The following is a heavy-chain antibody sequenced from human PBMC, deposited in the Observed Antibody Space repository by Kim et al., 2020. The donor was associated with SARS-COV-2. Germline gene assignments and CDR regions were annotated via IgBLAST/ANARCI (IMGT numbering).Heavy chain of an antibody. V-gene: IGHV3-11*01. CDR3: ASQYSRDWYFDY. D-gene: IGHD6-6*01. Sequence: YADSVKGRFTISRDNAKNSLYLQMNSLRAEDTAVYYCASQYSRDWYFDYRGQGTLVTVSS. J-gene: IGHJ4*02.